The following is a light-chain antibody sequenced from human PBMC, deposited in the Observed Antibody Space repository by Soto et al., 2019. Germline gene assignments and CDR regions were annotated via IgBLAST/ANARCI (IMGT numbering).Light chain of an antibody. CDR3: QQYNSYSWT. V-gene: IGKV1-5*01. CDR2: DAS. Sequence: DIPMTQSPSTLSASVGDRVTITCRASQSISSWLAWYQQKPGKAPKLLIYDASSLESGVPSRFSGSGSGTEFTLTISSLQPDDFATYYCQQYNSYSWTFGKGTKVEI. J-gene: IGKJ1*01. CDR1: QSISSW.